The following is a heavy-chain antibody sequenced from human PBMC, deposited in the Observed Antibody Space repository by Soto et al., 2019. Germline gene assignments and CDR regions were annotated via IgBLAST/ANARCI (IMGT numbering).Heavy chain of an antibody. CDR1: GGAISSSNC. CDR3: ARAGTGGYSGYDVPRPHSFPP. Sequence: AEPLSLACAGCGGAISSSNCWSWVRRPPGKGLEWIGEIYHSGSTNYNPSLKSRVTISVDKSKNQFSLKLSSATAADTAVYYCARAGTGGYSGYDVPRPHSFPPRGQGALVT. D-gene: IGHD5-12*01. V-gene: IGHV4-4*02. J-gene: IGHJ5*02. CDR2: IYHSGST.